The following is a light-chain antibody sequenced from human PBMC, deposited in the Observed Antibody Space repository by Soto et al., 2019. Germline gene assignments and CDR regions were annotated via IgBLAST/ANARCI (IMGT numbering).Light chain of an antibody. J-gene: IGKJ2*01. V-gene: IGKV1-12*01. CDR3: QQANSFPYT. CDR1: QSVSSN. Sequence: MTQSPATLSVSPGERATVSCRASQSVSSNLAWYQQKPGKAPKLLIYAASSLQSGVPSRFSGSGSGTDFTLTISSLQPEDFATYYCQQANSFPYTFGQGTKLEIK. CDR2: AAS.